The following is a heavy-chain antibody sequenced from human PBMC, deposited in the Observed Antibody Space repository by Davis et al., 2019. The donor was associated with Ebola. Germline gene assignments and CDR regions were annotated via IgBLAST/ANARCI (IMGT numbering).Heavy chain of an antibody. J-gene: IGHJ4*02. CDR1: GSTFTDYY. V-gene: IGHV1-2*02. D-gene: IGHD2-2*02. CDR2: INLNSGGT. CDR3: ARGFCSNTSCYTSMVDY. Sequence: AASVKVSCKSSGSTFTDYYIHWVRQAPGQGLEWMGWINLNSGGTRFAPKFQGRVTMTRDTSISTAYMELSRLRSDDTAFYYCARGFCSNTSCYTSMVDYWGQGTLVTVSS.